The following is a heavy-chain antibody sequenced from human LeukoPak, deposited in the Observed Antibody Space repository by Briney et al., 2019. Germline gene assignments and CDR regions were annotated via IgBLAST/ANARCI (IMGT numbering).Heavy chain of an antibody. CDR3: AAVMDSSGYYSFDY. CDR1: GFTFTSSA. J-gene: IGHJ4*02. D-gene: IGHD3-22*01. Sequence: GASVKVSCKASGFTFTSSAMQWVRQARGQRLEWIGWIVVGSGNTNYAQKFQERVTITRDMSTSTAYMELSSLRSEDTAVYYCAAVMDSSGYYSFDYWGQGTLVTVSS. CDR2: IVVGSGNT. V-gene: IGHV1-58*02.